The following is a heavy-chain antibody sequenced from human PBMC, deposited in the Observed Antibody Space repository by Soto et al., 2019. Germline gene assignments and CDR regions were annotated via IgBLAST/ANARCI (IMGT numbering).Heavy chain of an antibody. D-gene: IGHD5-12*01. J-gene: IGHJ3*02. Sequence: TLSLTCTVSGGSVSSGAYYWTWIRQRPGKGLEWIGCIYYSGSTYYSPSLKSRLSISLDTSKNQFSLRLSSVTAADTAMYYCARARLRAVYAFDIWGQGTMVTVSS. CDR3: ARARLRAVYAFDI. V-gene: IGHV4-31*03. CDR1: GGSVSSGAYY. CDR2: IYYSGST.